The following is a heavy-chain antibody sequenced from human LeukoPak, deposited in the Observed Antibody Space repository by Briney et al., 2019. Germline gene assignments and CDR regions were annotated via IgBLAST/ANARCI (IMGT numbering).Heavy chain of an antibody. D-gene: IGHD4-17*01. V-gene: IGHV3-74*01. J-gene: IGHJ4*02. CDR2: SNSDGSST. CDR1: GFTFRSYW. CDR3: ARKGYGEIYYFDY. Sequence: PGGSLRLSCAASGFTFRSYWMHWVRQGPGKGLVWVSRSNSDGSSTSHADSVKGRFTISRDNAKNSLYLQMNSLRADETAVYYCARKGYGEIYYFDYWGQGTLVTVSS.